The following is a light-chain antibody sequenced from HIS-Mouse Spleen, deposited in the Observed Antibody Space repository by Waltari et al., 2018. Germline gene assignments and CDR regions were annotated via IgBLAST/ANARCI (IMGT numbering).Light chain of an antibody. CDR2: EDS. J-gene: IGLJ2*01. V-gene: IGLV3-10*01. CDR3: YSTDSSGNHRV. Sequence: SYELPQQPSAAVSPGQTARITSSRDSFPNKDAYWYLQKSGQAPVLVIYEDSKRPSGIPESFSGSSSGTMATLTISGVQVEDEADYYCYSTDSSGNHRVFGGGTKLTVL. CDR1: SFPNKD.